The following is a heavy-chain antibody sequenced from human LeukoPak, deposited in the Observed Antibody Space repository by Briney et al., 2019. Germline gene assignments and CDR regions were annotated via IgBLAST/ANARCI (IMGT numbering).Heavy chain of an antibody. J-gene: IGHJ5*02. CDR3: ALESGGVLLRTNWFAP. Sequence: ASVKVSCTASGYTFTGYYMHWVRQAPGQGLEWMGWINPNSGGTNYAQTFQGRVTMTRDKSMNTAFLQLSRLGADDTAVYYCALESGGVLLRTNWFAPWGQGRLVTVSS. CDR2: INPNSGGT. CDR1: GYTFTGYY. D-gene: IGHD2-15*01. V-gene: IGHV1-2*02.